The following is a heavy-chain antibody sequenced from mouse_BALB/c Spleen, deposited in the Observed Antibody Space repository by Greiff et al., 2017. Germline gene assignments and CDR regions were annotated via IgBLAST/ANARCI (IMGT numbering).Heavy chain of an antibody. V-gene: IGHV1S81*02. Sequence: QVQLQQSGAELVKPGASVKLSCKASGYTFTSYYMYWVKQRPGQGLEWIGEINPSNGGTNFNEKFKSKATLTVDKSSSTAYMQLSSLTSEDSAVYYCTRRGGNYPFFAYWGQGTLVTVSA. D-gene: IGHD2-1*01. CDR3: TRRGGNYPFFAY. J-gene: IGHJ3*01. CDR1: GYTFTSYY. CDR2: INPSNGGT.